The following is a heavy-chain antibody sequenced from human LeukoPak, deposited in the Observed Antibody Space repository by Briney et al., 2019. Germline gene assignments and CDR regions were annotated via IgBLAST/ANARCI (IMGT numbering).Heavy chain of an antibody. Sequence: GASVKVSCKASRSTFTGYYMHWVRPAPGQGLEWMGWINPNSGGTNYAQNFQGRVTMTRDTSISTAYMELSRLRSDDTAVYYCARSITVTNAFDIWGQGTMVTVSS. CDR2: INPNSGGT. CDR3: ARSITVTNAFDI. J-gene: IGHJ3*02. D-gene: IGHD4-17*01. V-gene: IGHV1-2*02. CDR1: RSTFTGYY.